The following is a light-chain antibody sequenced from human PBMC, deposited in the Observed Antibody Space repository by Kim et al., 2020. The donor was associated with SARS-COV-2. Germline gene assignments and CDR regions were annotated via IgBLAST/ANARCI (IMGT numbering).Light chain of an antibody. CDR3: CSYAGVYTLV. J-gene: IGLJ2*01. Sequence: QSALTQPRSVSGSPGQSVTISCTGTSSDVGGYNYVSWYQHHPGKAPKLMIYDVTKRPSGVPDRFSGSKSAYTASLTISGLQAEDEADYYCCSYAGVYTLVFAGGTKVTVL. CDR2: DVT. CDR1: SSDVGGYNY. V-gene: IGLV2-11*01.